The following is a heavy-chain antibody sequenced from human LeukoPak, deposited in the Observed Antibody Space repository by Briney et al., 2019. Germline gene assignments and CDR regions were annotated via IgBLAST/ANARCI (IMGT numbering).Heavy chain of an antibody. V-gene: IGHV3-30-3*01. CDR2: ISYDGSNK. J-gene: IGHJ4*02. CDR3: ARGGNGVWEDFDY. Sequence: GRSLRLSCAASGFTFSSYAMHWVRQAPGKGLEWVAVISYDGSNKYYADSVKGRFTISRDNSKNTLYLQMNSLRSDDTAVYYCARGGNGVWEDFDYWGQGTLVTVSS. D-gene: IGHD2-8*01. CDR1: GFTFSSYA.